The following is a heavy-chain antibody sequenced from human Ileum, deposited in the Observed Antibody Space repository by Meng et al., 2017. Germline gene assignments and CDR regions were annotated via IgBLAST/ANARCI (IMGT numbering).Heavy chain of an antibody. J-gene: IGHJ3*01. Sequence: ASAKVSCKASGYTFSRYGLHWVRQAPGQRLEWMGWINPGDGNTKFSEKFQDRVIITRDTSASTAFLQLSSLRSEDTAVYYCARVPTFFYDSNGYYAFDVWGQGTMVTVSS. CDR1: GYTFSRYG. V-gene: IGHV1-3*01. CDR3: ARVPTFFYDSNGYYAFDV. CDR2: INPGDGNT. D-gene: IGHD3-22*01.